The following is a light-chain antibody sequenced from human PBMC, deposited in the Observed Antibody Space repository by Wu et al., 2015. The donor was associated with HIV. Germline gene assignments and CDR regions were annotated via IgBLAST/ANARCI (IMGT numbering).Light chain of an antibody. CDR2: AAS. CDR3: QQGYNTLPT. CDR1: QSISTH. J-gene: IGKJ1*01. Sequence: IQMTQSLSSLSASVGDRVTITCRASQSISTHLNWYQQKPGKAPKFLISAASSLHSGVPSRFSGSGYGTDFTLTISSLQPEDFATYYCQQGYNTLPTFGQGTKVEAK. V-gene: IGKV1-39*01.